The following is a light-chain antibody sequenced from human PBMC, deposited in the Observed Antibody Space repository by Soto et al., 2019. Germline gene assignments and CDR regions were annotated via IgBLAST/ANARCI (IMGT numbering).Light chain of an antibody. J-gene: IGKJ5*01. CDR2: GAS. CDR3: QQYNNWPLT. Sequence: VLKPAPASLSLSPCERATLSSRASQSVSSSYLAGHQQRPGQAPRLLIYGASTRATGVPARFSGGGSGTEFPLTITSLQSEDFAVYLCQQYNNWPLTFGPGTRLEIK. V-gene: IGKV3D-15*01. CDR1: QSVSSSY.